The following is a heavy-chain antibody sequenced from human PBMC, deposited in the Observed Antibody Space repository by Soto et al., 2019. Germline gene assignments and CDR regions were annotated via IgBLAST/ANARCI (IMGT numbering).Heavy chain of an antibody. Sequence: QVQLVESGGGGVQPGRSLRLSCAASGFTFSSYGMHWVRQAPGKGLEWVAVMSYDGSNKYYADSVKGRFTISRDNSKNTLYLQMNSLRAEDTAVYYCARPDRYYDILTGSSYWGQGTLVTVSS. CDR3: ARPDRYYDILTGSSY. CDR2: MSYDGSNK. D-gene: IGHD3-9*01. V-gene: IGHV3-30*03. J-gene: IGHJ4*02. CDR1: GFTFSSYG.